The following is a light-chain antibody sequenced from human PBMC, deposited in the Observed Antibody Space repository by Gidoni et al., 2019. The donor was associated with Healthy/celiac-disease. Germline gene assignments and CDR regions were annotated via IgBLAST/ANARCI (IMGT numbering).Light chain of an antibody. Sequence: QSLLTQPPSVSGAPWQRVTISCTGSGSNIGAGYDVHWYQQLPGTAPKLLIYGNSHRPPGVPDRFSGSKSGTSASLAITGLQAEDEADYSCQSYDSSLSGSVFGGGTKLTVL. V-gene: IGLV1-40*01. CDR2: GNS. CDR1: GSNIGAGYD. CDR3: QSYDSSLSGSV. J-gene: IGLJ2*01.